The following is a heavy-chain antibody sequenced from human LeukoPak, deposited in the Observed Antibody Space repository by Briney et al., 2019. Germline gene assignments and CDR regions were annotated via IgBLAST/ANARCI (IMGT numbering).Heavy chain of an antibody. CDR3: ARDPIYSDKSGYWNDY. CDR1: GFTFSTFT. J-gene: IGHJ4*02. D-gene: IGHD3-22*01. CDR2: ISPNSDYI. V-gene: IGHV3-21*01. Sequence: GSLRLSCAASGFTFSTFTMNWVRQAPGKGLELVSSISPNSDYIYYAASVKGRFTISRDNAKNSLYLQMNSLRAEDTAMYYCARDPIYSDKSGYWNDYWGQGTLVTVSS.